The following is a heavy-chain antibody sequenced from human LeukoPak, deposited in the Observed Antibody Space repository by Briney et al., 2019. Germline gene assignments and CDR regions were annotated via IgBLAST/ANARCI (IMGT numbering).Heavy chain of an antibody. V-gene: IGHV3-48*03. J-gene: IGHJ4*02. Sequence: GGSLRLSCGASGFSFRTYEMTWVRQAPGKGLERVSHISTSGSTISYADSVKGRFTISRDNAKNSLYLQMNSLRAEDTAVYYCARGGSYFVHWGQGTLVTVSS. CDR1: GFSFRTYE. D-gene: IGHD3-16*01. CDR2: ISTSGSTI. CDR3: ARGGSYFVH.